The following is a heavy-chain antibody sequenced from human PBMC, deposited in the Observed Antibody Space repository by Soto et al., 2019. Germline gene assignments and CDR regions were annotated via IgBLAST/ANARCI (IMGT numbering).Heavy chain of an antibody. Sequence: GGSLRLSCAVSGFTFSDYYMSWIRQAPGKGLEWVSYISSRGSSIYYADSVKGRFTISRDNAKNSLYLQMNGLRAEDTAGYYCARGYYDLWSGYYISPYGMDVWGQGTTVTVSS. D-gene: IGHD3-3*01. J-gene: IGHJ6*02. V-gene: IGHV3-11*01. CDR3: ARGYYDLWSGYYISPYGMDV. CDR2: ISSRGSSI. CDR1: GFTFSDYY.